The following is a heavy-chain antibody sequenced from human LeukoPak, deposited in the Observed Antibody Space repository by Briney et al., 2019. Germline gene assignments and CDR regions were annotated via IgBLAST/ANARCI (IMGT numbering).Heavy chain of an antibody. Sequence: GGSLRLSCAASGFTFSSYAMSWVRQAPGKGLEWVSAISGSGGSTYYADSVKGRFTISRDNARNLLYLQMNSLRAEDTAVYYCARAAMVRGGKSYYYGMDVWGQGTTVTVSS. D-gene: IGHD3-10*01. CDR1: GFTFSSYA. J-gene: IGHJ6*02. CDR3: ARAAMVRGGKSYYYGMDV. V-gene: IGHV3-23*01. CDR2: ISGSGGST.